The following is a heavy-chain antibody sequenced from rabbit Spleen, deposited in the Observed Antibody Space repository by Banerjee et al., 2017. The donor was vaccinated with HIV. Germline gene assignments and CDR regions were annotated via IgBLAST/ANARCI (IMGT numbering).Heavy chain of an antibody. V-gene: IGHV1S7*01. CDR2: IDPVFGNT. D-gene: IGHD2-1*01. CDR3: AIDQWDDYGDANL. Sequence: QLEESGGGLVQPGGSLKLSCKASGFDFSTYYMSWVRQAPGKGLEWIGYIDPVFGNTYVASCVNCRFSISSHNAQNTLYLQLNSLTAADTASYFCAIDQWDDYGDANLCGPGTLVTVS. J-gene: IGHJ4*01. CDR1: GFDFSTYY.